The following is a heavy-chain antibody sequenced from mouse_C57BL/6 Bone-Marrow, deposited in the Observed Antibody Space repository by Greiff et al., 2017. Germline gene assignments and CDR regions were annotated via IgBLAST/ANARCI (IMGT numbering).Heavy chain of an antibody. D-gene: IGHD2-3*01. J-gene: IGHJ2*01. CDR3: ARSGGWLLRDFDY. CDR2: IYPRSGNT. V-gene: IGHV1-81*01. CDR1: GYTFTSYG. Sequence: QVQLKQSGAELARPGASVKLSCKASGYTFTSYGISWVKQRTGQGLEWIGEIYPRSGNTYYNEKFKGKATMTADKSSSTAYMELRSLTSVDSAVSFCARSGGWLLRDFDYWGQGTTLTVSS.